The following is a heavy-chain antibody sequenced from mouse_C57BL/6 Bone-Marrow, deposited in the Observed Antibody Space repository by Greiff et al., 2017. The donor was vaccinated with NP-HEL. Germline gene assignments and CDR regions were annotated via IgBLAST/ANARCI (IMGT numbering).Heavy chain of an antibody. J-gene: IGHJ2*01. CDR3: TREEDDYGSLDY. V-gene: IGHV5-9-1*02. CDR2: ISSGGDYI. Sequence: EVQLVESGEGLVKPGGSLKLSCAASGFTFSSYAMSWVRQTPEKRLEWVAYISSGGDYIYYADTVKGRFTISRDNARNTLYLQMSSLKSEDTAMYYCTREEDDYGSLDYWGQGTTLTVSS. D-gene: IGHD1-1*01. CDR1: GFTFSSYA.